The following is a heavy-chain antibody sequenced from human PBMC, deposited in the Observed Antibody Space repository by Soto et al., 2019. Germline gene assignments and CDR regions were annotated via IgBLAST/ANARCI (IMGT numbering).Heavy chain of an antibody. CDR2: ISSDSSTI. Sequence: GWSLRLSCAASGVTFSSYTMNWVRQAPGKGLEWVSHISSDSSTIYYADSVKGRFTISRDNAKNSLYLQMNSLRAEDTAVYYCARDLHSALGYCGTTTCYPHWGQGALVTVSS. J-gene: IGHJ1*01. V-gene: IGHV3-48*01. D-gene: IGHD2-2*01. CDR3: ARDLHSALGYCGTTTCYPH. CDR1: GVTFSSYT.